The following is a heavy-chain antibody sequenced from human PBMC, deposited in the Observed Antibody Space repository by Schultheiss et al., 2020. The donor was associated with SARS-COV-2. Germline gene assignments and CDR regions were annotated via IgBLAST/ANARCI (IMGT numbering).Heavy chain of an antibody. CDR2: ISGSGGST. CDR3: AEVEYGDYPSYWYFDL. D-gene: IGHD4-17*01. V-gene: IGHV3-23*01. J-gene: IGHJ2*01. CDR1: GFTFDDYA. Sequence: GESLKISCAASGFTFDDYAMHWVRQAPGKGLEWVSGISGSGGSTYYADSVKGRFTISRDNSKNTLYLQMNSLRAEDTAVYYCAEVEYGDYPSYWYFDLWGRGTLVTVSS.